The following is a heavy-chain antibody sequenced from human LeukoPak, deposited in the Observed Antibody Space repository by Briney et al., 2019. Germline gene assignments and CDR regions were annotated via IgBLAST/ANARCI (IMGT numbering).Heavy chain of an antibody. CDR1: GFTFNNNA. D-gene: IGHD1-14*01. V-gene: IGHV3-23*01. Sequence: GGSLRLSCAASGFTFNNNAMNWVRQAPGKGLEWVSVISGSGGTTYYADSVKGRFTISRDSSKNTLYLQMNSLRAEDTAVYYCAKVSGGGLYYDGMDVWGQGTTVTVSS. CDR2: ISGSGGTT. J-gene: IGHJ6*02. CDR3: AKVSGGGLYYDGMDV.